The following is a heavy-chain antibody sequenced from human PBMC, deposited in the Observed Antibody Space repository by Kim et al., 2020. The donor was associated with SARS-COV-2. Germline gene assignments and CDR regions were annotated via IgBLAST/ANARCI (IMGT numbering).Heavy chain of an antibody. Sequence: SETLSLTCTVSGGSVSSGSYYWSWIRQPPGKGLEWIGYIYYSGSTNYNPSLKSRVTISVDTSKNQFSLKLSSVTAADTAVYYCAREPRLRIGSSWTYYRGYYYGMDVWGQGTTVTVSS. CDR2: IYYSGST. J-gene: IGHJ6*02. CDR3: AREPRLRIGSSWTYYRGYYYGMDV. V-gene: IGHV4-61*01. CDR1: GGSVSSGSYY. D-gene: IGHD6-13*01.